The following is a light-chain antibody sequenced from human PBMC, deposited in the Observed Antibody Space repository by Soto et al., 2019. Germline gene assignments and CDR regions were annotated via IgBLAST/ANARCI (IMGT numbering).Light chain of an antibody. CDR3: AAWDDSLNGFYV. Sequence: QSVLTQPPSVSGAPGQRVTISCTGSSSNIGAGYGVHWYQQLPGTAPKLLIYATNNRASGVPDRFSGSASGTSASLAITGLQAEDEADYYCAAWDDSLNGFYVFGTGTKVTVL. CDR2: ATN. V-gene: IGLV1-40*01. CDR1: SSNIGAGYG. J-gene: IGLJ1*01.